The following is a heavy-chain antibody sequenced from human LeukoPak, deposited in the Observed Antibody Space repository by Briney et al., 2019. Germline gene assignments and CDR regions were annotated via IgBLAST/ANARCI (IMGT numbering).Heavy chain of an antibody. Sequence: GGSLRLSCAASGFTFSSYAMSWVRQAPGKGREWVSAISGSGGSTYYADSVKGRFTISRDNSKNTPYLQMNSLRAEDTAVYYCARSHSYQAAPMDVWGKGTTVTVSS. CDR3: ARSHSYQAAPMDV. CDR2: ISGSGGST. V-gene: IGHV3-23*01. CDR1: GFTFSSYA. J-gene: IGHJ6*04. D-gene: IGHD2-15*01.